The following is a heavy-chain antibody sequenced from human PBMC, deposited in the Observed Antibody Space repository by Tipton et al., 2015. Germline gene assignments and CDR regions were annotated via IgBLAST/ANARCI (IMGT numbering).Heavy chain of an antibody. J-gene: IGHJ4*02. Sequence: SLRLSCAASGFTFSYYDMHWVRQVTGKGLEWVSGITPVGDAYYSDSVKGRFTISRENAKNSLSLQMNSLRAEDTAVYYCARDICGGGSCLDYWGQGTLVTVSS. CDR2: ITPVGDA. D-gene: IGHD2-21*01. CDR3: ARDICGGGSCLDY. V-gene: IGHV3-13*01. CDR1: GFTFSYYD.